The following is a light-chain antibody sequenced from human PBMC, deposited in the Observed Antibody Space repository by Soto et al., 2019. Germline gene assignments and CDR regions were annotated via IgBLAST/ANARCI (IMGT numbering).Light chain of an antibody. V-gene: IGLV1-51*01. Sequence: QSVLTQPPSVSAAPGQKVTISCSGSSSNIGNNYVSWYQQLPGTAPKHLIYDNNKRPSGIPDRFSGSKSGTSATLGITRLQTGDEADYYCGTWYSSLRAVVFGGGTKLTVL. J-gene: IGLJ2*01. CDR2: DNN. CDR1: SSNIGNNY. CDR3: GTWYSSLRAVV.